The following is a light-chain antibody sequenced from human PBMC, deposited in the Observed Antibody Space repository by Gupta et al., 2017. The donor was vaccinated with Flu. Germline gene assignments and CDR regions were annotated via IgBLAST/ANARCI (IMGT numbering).Light chain of an antibody. CDR1: PNIDES. V-gene: IGKV1-39*01. J-gene: IGKJ5*01. CDR3: QQTYSDPLN. Sequence: PASLAATVGYRVNMTCRETPNIDESLNWYQQRPGQSPTPLLAHASTLRGGVPARFSGRGSGTDFTLSINNLKTEDVATYHCQQTYSDPLNLGPGTRLEMK. CDR2: HAS.